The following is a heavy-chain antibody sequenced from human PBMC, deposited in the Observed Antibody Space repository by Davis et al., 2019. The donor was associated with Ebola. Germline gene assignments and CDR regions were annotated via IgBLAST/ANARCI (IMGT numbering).Heavy chain of an antibody. D-gene: IGHD4-17*01. CDR3: ARGTGDYDPGGIYFDY. J-gene: IGHJ4*02. CDR2: ISAYNGNT. V-gene: IGHV1-18*04. Sequence: ASVKVSCKASGYTFTGYYMHWVRQAPGQGLEWMGWISAYNGNTNYAQKLQGRVTMTTDTSTSTAYMELRSLRSDDTAVYYCARGTGDYDPGGIYFDYWGQGTLVTVSS. CDR1: GYTFTGYY.